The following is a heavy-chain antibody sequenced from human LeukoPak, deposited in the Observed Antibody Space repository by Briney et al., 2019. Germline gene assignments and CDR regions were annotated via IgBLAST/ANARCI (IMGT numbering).Heavy chain of an antibody. Sequence: QAGGSLRLSCAASGFTFSSYEMNWVRQAPGKGLEWVSYISSSGSTIYYADSVKGRFTISRDNAKNSLYLQMNSLRAEDTAVYYCARGPYDYSRFDYWGQGTLVTVSS. J-gene: IGHJ4*02. CDR3: ARGPYDYSRFDY. CDR1: GFTFSSYE. V-gene: IGHV3-48*03. D-gene: IGHD4-11*01. CDR2: ISSSGSTI.